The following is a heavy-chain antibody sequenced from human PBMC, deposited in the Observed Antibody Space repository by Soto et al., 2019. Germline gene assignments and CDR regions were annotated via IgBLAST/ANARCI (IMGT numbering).Heavy chain of an antibody. D-gene: IGHD1-1*01. CDR2: YTQSRRT. J-gene: IGHJ4*02. CDR1: GGSFGDFF. CDR3: AGGTSTGTMSY. Sequence: XXTLCLACAVYGGSFGDFFWRWIRQPPGKGLEWIGEYTQSRRTNYNPSLKSRVTISVDTSKNQFPLKLRSVTAADTAVYYCAGGTSTGTMSYWGQGALVTVSS. V-gene: IGHV4-34*01.